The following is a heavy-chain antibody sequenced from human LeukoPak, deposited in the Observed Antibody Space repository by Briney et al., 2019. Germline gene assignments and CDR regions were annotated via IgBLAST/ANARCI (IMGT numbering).Heavy chain of an antibody. D-gene: IGHD1-26*01. V-gene: IGHV1-46*01. CDR3: ARDNSVGDNAWWFDP. CDR2: IDPSGGST. Sequence: ASVKVSCKASGYTFTSYYTHWVRQAPGQGLEWMGIIDPSGGSTSYAQKFQGRVTMTRDMSTSTDYMELSSLRSEDTAIYYCARDNSVGDNAWWFDPWGQGTLVTVSS. J-gene: IGHJ5*02. CDR1: GYTFTSYY.